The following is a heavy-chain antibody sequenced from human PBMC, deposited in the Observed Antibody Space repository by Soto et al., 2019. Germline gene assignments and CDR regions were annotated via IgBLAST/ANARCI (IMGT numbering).Heavy chain of an antibody. J-gene: IGHJ6*03. Sequence: ASVKVSCKASGYTFTSYGISWVRQAPGQGLEWMGWISAYNGNTNYAQKLQGRVTMTTDTSTSTAYMELRSLRSDDTAVYYCARARGNCSGGSCYSGGGYYHYYMDVWGKGTTVTVSS. CDR1: GYTFTSYG. CDR3: ARARGNCSGGSCYSGGGYYHYYMDV. CDR2: ISAYNGNT. D-gene: IGHD2-15*01. V-gene: IGHV1-18*01.